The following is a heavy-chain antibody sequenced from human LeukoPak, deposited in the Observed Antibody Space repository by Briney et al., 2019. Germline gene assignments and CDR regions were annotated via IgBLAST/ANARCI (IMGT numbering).Heavy chain of an antibody. J-gene: IGHJ4*02. CDR2: IIPIFGTA. D-gene: IGHD2-2*01. V-gene: IGHV1-69*05. Sequence: GASVKVSCKASGGTFSSYAISWVRQAPGQGLEWMGGIIPIFGTANYAQKFQGRVTITTDESTSTAYMELSSLRSEDTAVYYCARAVQQDIVVVPAAHDLDYWGQGTLVTVSS. CDR1: GGTFSSYA. CDR3: ARAVQQDIVVVPAAHDLDY.